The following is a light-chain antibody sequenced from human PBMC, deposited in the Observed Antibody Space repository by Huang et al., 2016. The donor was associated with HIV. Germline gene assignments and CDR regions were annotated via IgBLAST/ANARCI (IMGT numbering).Light chain of an antibody. CDR3: NQHSSWPGT. Sequence: DIVLTQSPATLSLSPGERATLSCRAGQSVCSDLAWYQQTPGQAPRLLVSDASHRATGIPARLSGSGSGTDFTLTISSLEPEDFAVYYCNQHSSWPGTFGQGTRVEIK. V-gene: IGKV3-11*01. CDR1: QSVCSD. J-gene: IGKJ1*01. CDR2: DAS.